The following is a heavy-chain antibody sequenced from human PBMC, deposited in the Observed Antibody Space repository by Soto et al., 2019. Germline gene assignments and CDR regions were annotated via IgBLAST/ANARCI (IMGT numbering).Heavy chain of an antibody. V-gene: IGHV1-2*04. D-gene: IGHD4-17*01. CDR1: GYTFTGYY. CDR3: ARGGDYVSYYYYGMDV. Sequence: ASVKVSCKASGYTFTGYYMHWVRQAPGQGLERMGWINPNSGGTNYAQKFQGWVTMTRDTSISTAYMELSRLRSDDTAVYYCARGGDYVSYYYYGMDVWGQGPRVTVPS. J-gene: IGHJ6*02. CDR2: INPNSGGT.